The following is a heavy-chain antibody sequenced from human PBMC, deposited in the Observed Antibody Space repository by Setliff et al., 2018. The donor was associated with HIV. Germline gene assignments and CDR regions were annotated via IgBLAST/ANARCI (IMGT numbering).Heavy chain of an antibody. V-gene: IGHV4-4*02. CDR2: ISHSGSP. J-gene: IGHJ5*02. D-gene: IGHD6-13*01. CDR3: AKNSLPPPYSSSPGWFDT. CDR1: GGSISSSW. Sequence: SETLSLTCVVSGGSISSSWWSWVRQPPGQGLEWIGEISHSGSPNYNPSLKNRVTISVDNFRNHFSLKLGSVTAADTAVYYCAKNSLPPPYSSSPGWFDTWGQGTLVTV.